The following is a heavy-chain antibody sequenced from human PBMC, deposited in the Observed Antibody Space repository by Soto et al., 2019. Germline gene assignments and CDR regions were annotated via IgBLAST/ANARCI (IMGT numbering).Heavy chain of an antibody. CDR2: LSYDGSRE. CDR3: AKRLLRGTTLSVLDY. CDR1: GFTFSSFG. D-gene: IGHD4-17*01. J-gene: IGHJ4*02. V-gene: IGHV3-30*18. Sequence: PGGSLRLSCAASGFTFSSFGMHWVRQAPGKGLEWVALLSYDGSREYYADSVKGRFSVSRDNSKNTLYLQMNSLRVEDTAVYFCAKRLLRGTTLSVLDYWGRGTLGTVSS.